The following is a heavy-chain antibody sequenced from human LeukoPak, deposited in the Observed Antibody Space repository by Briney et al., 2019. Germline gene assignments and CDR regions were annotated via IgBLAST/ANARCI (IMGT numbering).Heavy chain of an antibody. CDR1: GFTFSSYS. CDR3: ARIVVADFDY. D-gene: IGHD3-22*01. J-gene: IGHJ4*02. CDR2: ISYSSSTI. Sequence: GGSLRLSCAASGFTFSSYSMNWARQAPGKGLEWVSYISYSSSTIYYADSVKGRFTISRDNGKNSLYLQMNSLRAEDTAVYYCARIVVADFDYWGQGTLVTVSS. V-gene: IGHV3-48*01.